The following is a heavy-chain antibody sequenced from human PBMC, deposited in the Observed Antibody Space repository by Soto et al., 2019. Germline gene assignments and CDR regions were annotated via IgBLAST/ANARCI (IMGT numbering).Heavy chain of an antibody. CDR3: TTAASCFLVGPLDFDY. D-gene: IGHD2-8*02. Sequence: GGSLRLSCEASGFTFSNAWMSWVRQAPGKGLEWVGRIKSKTDGGTTDYAAPVKVRFTISRDDSKNTLYLQMNSLKTEYTAVYYCTTAASCFLVGPLDFDYWGQGTLVTVSS. J-gene: IGHJ4*02. CDR2: IKSKTDGGTT. CDR1: GFTFSNAW. V-gene: IGHV3-15*01.